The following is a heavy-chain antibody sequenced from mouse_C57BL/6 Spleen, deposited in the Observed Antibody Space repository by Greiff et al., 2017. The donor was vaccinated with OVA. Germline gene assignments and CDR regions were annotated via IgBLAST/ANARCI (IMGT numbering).Heavy chain of an antibody. CDR1: GYTFTDYN. CDR2: INPNNGGT. D-gene: IGHD1-1*01. V-gene: IGHV1-18*01. Sequence: SGPELVKPGASVKIPCKASGYTFTDYNMDWVKQSHGKSLEWIGDINPNNGGTIYNQKFKGKATLTVDKSSSTAYMELRSLTSEDTAVYYCARHYYGSRGYFDVWGTGTTVTVSS. CDR3: ARHYYGSRGYFDV. J-gene: IGHJ1*03.